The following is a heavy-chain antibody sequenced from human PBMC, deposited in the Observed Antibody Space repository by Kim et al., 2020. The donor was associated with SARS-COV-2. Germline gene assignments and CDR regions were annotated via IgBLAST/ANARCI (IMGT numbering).Heavy chain of an antibody. D-gene: IGHD3-3*02. Sequence: GGSLRLPCAASGFTFSSYGMHWVRQAPGKGLEWVAVISYDGSNKYYADSVKGRFTISRDNSKNTLYLQMNSLRAEDTAVYYCANSIRAFDIWGQGTMVTVSS. V-gene: IGHV3-30*18. CDR1: GFTFSSYG. CDR2: ISYDGSNK. CDR3: ANSIRAFDI. J-gene: IGHJ3*02.